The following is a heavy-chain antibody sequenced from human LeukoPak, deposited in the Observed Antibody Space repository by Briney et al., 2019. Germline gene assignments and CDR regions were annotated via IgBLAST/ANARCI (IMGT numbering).Heavy chain of an antibody. Sequence: PGGSLRLSCAASGFTVSTNYMTWVCQAPGKGLEWVSAISGSGGSTYYADSVKGRFTISRDNSKNTLYLQMNSLRAEDTAVYYCAKPRVAAATRGAFDIWGQGTMVTVSS. CDR3: AKPRVAAATRGAFDI. CDR1: GFTVSTNY. V-gene: IGHV3-23*01. D-gene: IGHD2-15*01. J-gene: IGHJ3*02. CDR2: ISGSGGST.